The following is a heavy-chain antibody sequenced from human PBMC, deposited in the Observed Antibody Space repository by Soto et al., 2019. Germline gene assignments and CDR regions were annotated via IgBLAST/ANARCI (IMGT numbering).Heavy chain of an antibody. J-gene: IGHJ6*02. Sequence: QLQLQESGPGLVKPSETLSLTCTVSGGSISSSSYYWGWIRQPPGKGLEWIGSIYYSGSTYYNPSLKSRVTISVDTSKNQFSLKLSSVTAADTAVYYCARHYDILTGLGANVAGMDVWGQGTTVTVSS. CDR1: GGSISSSSYY. CDR3: ARHYDILTGLGANVAGMDV. CDR2: IYYSGST. V-gene: IGHV4-39*01. D-gene: IGHD3-9*01.